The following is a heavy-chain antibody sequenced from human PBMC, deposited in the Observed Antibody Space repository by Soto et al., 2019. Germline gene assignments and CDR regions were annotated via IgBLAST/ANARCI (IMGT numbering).Heavy chain of an antibody. J-gene: IGHJ4*02. CDR1: GFTFSNAW. CDR3: TTFPGHHYY. CDR2: IKSKTDDGTT. V-gene: IGHV3-15*07. Sequence: GSLRLSCVASGFTFSNAWMNWVRQAPGKGLEWVGRIKSKTDDGTTDYAAPVKGRFTISRDDSKNTLYLQMNSLKTEDTAVYYCTTFPGHHYYWGQGTLVTVSS.